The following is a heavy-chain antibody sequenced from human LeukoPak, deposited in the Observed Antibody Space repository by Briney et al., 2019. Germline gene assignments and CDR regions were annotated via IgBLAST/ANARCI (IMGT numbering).Heavy chain of an antibody. Sequence: GGSLRPSCAASGFTFSSFAMSWVRQAPGEGLEWVSAMSGSGGMTYSADSVKGRFTISRDNSKDTLYLQMNSLRAEDTAIYCCAKGPFFYYDASGYNYFESWGQGTLVTVSS. D-gene: IGHD3-22*01. J-gene: IGHJ4*02. CDR2: MSGSGGMT. V-gene: IGHV3-23*01. CDR1: GFTFSSFA. CDR3: AKGPFFYYDASGYNYFES.